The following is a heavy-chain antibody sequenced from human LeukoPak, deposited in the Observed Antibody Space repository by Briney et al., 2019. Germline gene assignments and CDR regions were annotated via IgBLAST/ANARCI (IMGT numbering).Heavy chain of an antibody. J-gene: IGHJ6*02. CDR2: ISYDGSNK. Sequence: GGSLRLSCAASGFTFSSYGMHWVRQAPGKGLEWVAVISYDGSNKYYADSVKGRFTISRDNSKNTLYLQMISLRAEDTAVYYCAKGGLGYCSGGSCYSEAAYGMDVWGQGTTVTVSS. D-gene: IGHD2-15*01. CDR1: GFTFSSYG. V-gene: IGHV3-30*18. CDR3: AKGGLGYCSGGSCYSEAAYGMDV.